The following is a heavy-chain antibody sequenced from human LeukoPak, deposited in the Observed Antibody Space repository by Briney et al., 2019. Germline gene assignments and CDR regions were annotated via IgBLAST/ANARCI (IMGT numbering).Heavy chain of an antibody. CDR3: ARNDFWSGYYREGVNDY. J-gene: IGHJ4*02. CDR1: GFTFDDYA. CDR2: ISWDSGSI. D-gene: IGHD3-3*01. V-gene: IGHV3-9*01. Sequence: QPGRSLRLSCAASGFTFDDYAMHWVRQAPGKGLEWVSGISWDSGSIGYADSVKGRFTISRDNAKNSLYLQMNSLRAEDTAVYYCARNDFWSGYYREGVNDYWGQGTLVTVSS.